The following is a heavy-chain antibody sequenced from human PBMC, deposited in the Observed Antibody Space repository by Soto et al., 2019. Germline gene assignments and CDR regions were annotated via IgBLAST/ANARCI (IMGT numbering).Heavy chain of an antibody. J-gene: IGHJ4*02. CDR1: GFTFSSHE. Sequence: EVQLVESGGGLVQPGGSLRLSCAASGFTFSSHEMSWVRQAPGKGLEWVSYISPSGKNIYYADSVRGRFTISRDNAKNSLYLQMNSLRAEDTAIYYCASPVLTGYHYYFDYWGQGTLVTVSS. CDR3: ASPVLTGYHYYFDY. D-gene: IGHD3-9*01. V-gene: IGHV3-48*03. CDR2: ISPSGKNI.